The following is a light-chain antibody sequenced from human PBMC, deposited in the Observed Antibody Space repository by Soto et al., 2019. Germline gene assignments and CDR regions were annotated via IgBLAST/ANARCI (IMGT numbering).Light chain of an antibody. CDR3: ETWVSNTYV. CDR1: SGHSSYI. V-gene: IGLV4-60*02. Sequence: QSVLTQSSSASASLGSSVKLTCTLSSGHSSYIIAWHQQQPGKAPRYLMTLEGSGNYNTGSGVPDRFSCSSSGADRYLTISNLQFEDEADYYCETWVSNTYVVGTGTKLTVL. J-gene: IGLJ1*01. CDR2: LEGSGNY.